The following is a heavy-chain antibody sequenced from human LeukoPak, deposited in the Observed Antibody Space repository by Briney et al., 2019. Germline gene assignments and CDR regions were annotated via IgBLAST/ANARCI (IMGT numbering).Heavy chain of an antibody. CDR2: IIPILGIA. D-gene: IGHD3-10*01. CDR1: GGTFSSYA. Sequence: SVKVSCKASGGTFSSYAISWVRQAPGQGLEWMGRIIPILGIANYAQKFQGRVTITTDESTSTAYMELSSLRSEDTAVYYCARGKDYYGSGSYYAAFFDYWGQGTLDTVSS. CDR3: ARGKDYYGSGSYYAAFFDY. V-gene: IGHV1-69*04. J-gene: IGHJ4*02.